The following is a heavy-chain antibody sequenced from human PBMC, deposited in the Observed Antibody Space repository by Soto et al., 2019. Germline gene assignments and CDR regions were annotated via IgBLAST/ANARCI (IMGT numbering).Heavy chain of an antibody. D-gene: IGHD2-15*01. CDR2: FDPEDGET. V-gene: IGHV1-24*01. Sequence: ASVKVSCKVSGYTLTELSMHWVRQAPGKGLEWMGGFDPEDGETIYAQKFQGRVTMTEDTSTDTAYMELSSLRSEDTAVYYCATVQNPYIVVVVAARDAFDIWGQGTMVTVSS. J-gene: IGHJ3*02. CDR1: GYTLTELS. CDR3: ATVQNPYIVVVVAARDAFDI.